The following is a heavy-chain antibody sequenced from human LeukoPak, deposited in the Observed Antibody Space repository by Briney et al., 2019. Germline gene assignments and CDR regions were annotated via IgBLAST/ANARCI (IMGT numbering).Heavy chain of an antibody. D-gene: IGHD2-21*02. V-gene: IGHV3-23*01. Sequence: GGSLRLSCTASGFTFSSYAMSWVRQAPGKGLEWVSSITGSGGSPYYADSVKGRFTISRDNSKNTLYLQMNSLRAEDTAVYYCAKGHDAYCGGDCYCGYWGQGTLVTVSS. CDR2: ITGSGGSP. CDR3: AKGHDAYCGGDCYCGY. CDR1: GFTFSSYA. J-gene: IGHJ4*02.